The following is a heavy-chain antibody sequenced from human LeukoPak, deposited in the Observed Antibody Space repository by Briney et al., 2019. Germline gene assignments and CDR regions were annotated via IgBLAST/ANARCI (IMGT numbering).Heavy chain of an antibody. J-gene: IGHJ4*02. CDR1: GGSISSYY. Sequence: SETLSLTCTVSGGSISSYYWSWIRQPPGKGLEWNGYIYYSGSTYYNPSLKSRVTISVDTSKNQFSLKLSSVTAADSAVYYCTREGPPVHYTGYYDYWGQGTLVTVSS. CDR3: TREGPPVHYTGYYDY. D-gene: IGHD3-9*01. CDR2: IYYSGST. V-gene: IGHV4-59*01.